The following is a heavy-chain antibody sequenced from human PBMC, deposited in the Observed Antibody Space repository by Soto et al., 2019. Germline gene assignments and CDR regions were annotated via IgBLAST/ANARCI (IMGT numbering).Heavy chain of an antibody. J-gene: IGHJ3*02. CDR2: ISTNNGNT. V-gene: IGHV1-18*01. CDR3: ARVIRVLRYFDWLPRVGAFDI. CDR1: GYTFSRSG. D-gene: IGHD3-9*01. Sequence: ASVKVSCKASGYTFSRSGISWVRQAPGQGLEWMGWISTNNGNTNYAQKLQGRVTMTRNTSISTAYMELSSLRSEDTAVYYCARVIRVLRYFDWLPRVGAFDIWGQGTMVTVSS.